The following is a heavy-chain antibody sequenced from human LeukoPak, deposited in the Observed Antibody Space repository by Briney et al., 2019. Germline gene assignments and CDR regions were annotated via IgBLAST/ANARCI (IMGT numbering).Heavy chain of an antibody. CDR1: GGSVSNYY. CDR3: ARGRRAYYYDSSGYYNWFDP. V-gene: IGHV4-59*02. D-gene: IGHD3-22*01. J-gene: IGHJ5*02. CDR2: IYYTET. Sequence: SETLSLTCTVSGGSVSNYYWSWIRQSPGKGLEWIGYIYYTETSYNPSLKGRVTISADTSKNQFSLKLSSVTAADTAVYYCARGRRAYYYDSSGYYNWFDPWGQGTLVTVSS.